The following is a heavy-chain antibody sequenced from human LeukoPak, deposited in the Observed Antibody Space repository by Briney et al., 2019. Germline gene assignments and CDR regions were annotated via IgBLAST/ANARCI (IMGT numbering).Heavy chain of an antibody. J-gene: IGHJ4*02. CDR3: AKEAVAGTFADY. CDR1: GFDVISHD. CDR2: IESPGDI. V-gene: IGHV3-13*04. D-gene: IGHD6-19*01. Sequence: PGGSLRLSCAASGFDVISHDTHWVRQPIGKGLEWVSSIESPGDIYYAGSVKGRFTISRDNAKNTLYLQMNSLRAEDTAVYYCAKEAVAGTFADYWGQGTLVTVSS.